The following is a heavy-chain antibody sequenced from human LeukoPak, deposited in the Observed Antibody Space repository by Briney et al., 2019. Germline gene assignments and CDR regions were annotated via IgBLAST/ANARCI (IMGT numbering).Heavy chain of an antibody. CDR1: GFTFNKYA. CDR3: ARHTYIAAADY. J-gene: IGHJ4*02. Sequence: GGSLRLSCTASGFTFNKYAMSWVRQAPGKGLEWVANIKQDGSEKYYVDSVKGRFTISRDNAKNSLYLQMNSLRAEDTAVYYCARHTYIAAADYWGQGTLVTVSS. CDR2: IKQDGSEK. V-gene: IGHV3-7*01. D-gene: IGHD6-13*01.